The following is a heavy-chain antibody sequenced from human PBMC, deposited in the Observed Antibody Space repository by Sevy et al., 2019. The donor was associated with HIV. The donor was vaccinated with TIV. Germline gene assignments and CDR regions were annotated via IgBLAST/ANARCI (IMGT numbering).Heavy chain of an antibody. Sequence: GGSLRLSCAASGFTFSYAWMSWVRQAPGKGLEWVGRIKARPDGGTTDYAAPVKCRFTISRDDSKNTLYLQMSSLKTEDTAVYYCSTDPIIVLLVTDGMDVWGQGTTVTVSS. CDR3: STDPIIVLLVTDGMDV. CDR2: IKARPDGGTT. D-gene: IGHD2-8*01. J-gene: IGHJ6*02. CDR1: GFTFSYAW. V-gene: IGHV3-15*01.